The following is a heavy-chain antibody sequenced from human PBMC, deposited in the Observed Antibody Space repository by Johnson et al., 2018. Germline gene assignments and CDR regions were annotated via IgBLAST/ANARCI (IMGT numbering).Heavy chain of an antibody. CDR2: TSYDGSNK. CDR3: AKGVKRFCTVNSCSGVYDI. J-gene: IGHJ3*02. Sequence: QVQLVESGGGVVQPGRSLRLSCVASQFTFSSYGMHWVRQAPGKGLEWVAGTSYDGSNKYYAHSVKGRFTISRDNSKNTLHLQMSGLRTEDTAVYYCAKGVKRFCTVNSCSGVYDIWGQGTNVTVSS. D-gene: IGHD2-8*02. V-gene: IGHV3-30*18. CDR1: QFTFSSYG.